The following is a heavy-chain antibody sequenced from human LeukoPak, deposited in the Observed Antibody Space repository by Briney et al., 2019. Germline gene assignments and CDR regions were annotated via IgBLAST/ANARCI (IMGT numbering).Heavy chain of an antibody. D-gene: IGHD6-13*01. V-gene: IGHV3-48*04. J-gene: IGHJ5*02. CDR3: AREQQLDPRGFDP. Sequence: PGGSLRLSCAASGFTFSSYSMNWVRQAPGKGLEWVSYISSSISTIYYADSVKGRFTISRDNAKNSLYLQMNSLRAEDTAVYYCAREQQLDPRGFDPWGQGTLVTVSS. CDR1: GFTFSSYS. CDR2: ISSSISTI.